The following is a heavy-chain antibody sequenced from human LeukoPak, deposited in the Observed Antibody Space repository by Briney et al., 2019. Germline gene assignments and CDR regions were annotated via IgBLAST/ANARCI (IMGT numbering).Heavy chain of an antibody. D-gene: IGHD2-2*01. CDR2: LYYSGST. CDR1: GASISNFY. V-gene: IGHV4-59*01. CDR3: ATRISSNYPPNAFDI. J-gene: IGHJ3*02. Sequence: TPSETLSLTCPVSGASISNFYWSWIRPPPGKGLEWIGYLYYSGSTNYNPSLYSRVTISVDTSKNQFSLKLSSVTAADTAVYYCATRISSNYPPNAFDIWGQGTMVTVSS.